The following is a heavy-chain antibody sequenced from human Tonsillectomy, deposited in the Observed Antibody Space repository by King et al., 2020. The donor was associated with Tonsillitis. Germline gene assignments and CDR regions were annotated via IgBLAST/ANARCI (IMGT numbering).Heavy chain of an antibody. D-gene: IGHD2-2*01. CDR2: IHSDGSST. CDR3: ARDFGPSWTGVSEDYYYGMDV. J-gene: IGHJ6*02. Sequence: VQLVESGGGLVQPGGSLRLSCAASGFTFSSFWMHWVRQAPGKGLVWVSRIHSDGSSTSYADYVKGRFTISRDNAKNTLYLQMNSLRAEDTAVYYCARDFGPSWTGVSEDYYYGMDVWGQGTTVTVSS. CDR1: GFTFSSFW. V-gene: IGHV3-74*01.